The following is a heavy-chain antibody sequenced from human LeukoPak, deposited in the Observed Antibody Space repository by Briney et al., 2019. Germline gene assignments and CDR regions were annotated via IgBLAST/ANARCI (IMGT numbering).Heavy chain of an antibody. CDR1: GFTFSSYS. CDR3: AREPTIRSYYAWFDP. CDR2: ISSSSSYI. D-gene: IGHD1-26*01. Sequence: PGGSLRLSCAASGFTFSSYSMNWVRQAPGKGLEWVSSISSSSSYIYYADSVKGRFTISRDNAKNSLYLQMNSLRAEDTAVYYCAREPTIRSYYAWFDPWGQGTLVTVSS. J-gene: IGHJ5*02. V-gene: IGHV3-21*01.